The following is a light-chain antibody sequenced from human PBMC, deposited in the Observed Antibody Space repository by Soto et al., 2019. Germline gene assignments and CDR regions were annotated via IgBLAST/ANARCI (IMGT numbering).Light chain of an antibody. CDR1: QSVSSN. V-gene: IGKV3-15*01. J-gene: IGKJ1*01. CDR3: QQYNNWPQVT. CDR2: GAS. Sequence: EIVMTQSPATLSVSPGERATLSCRASQSVSSNLAWYQQKPGQAPRLLIYGASTRATGIPARFSGSGSGTEFTLTVSSLQSEDFAVYSCQQYNNWPQVTFGQG.